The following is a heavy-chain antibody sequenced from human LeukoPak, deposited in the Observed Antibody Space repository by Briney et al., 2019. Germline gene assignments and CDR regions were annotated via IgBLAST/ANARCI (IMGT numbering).Heavy chain of an antibody. Sequence: PGGSLRLSCAASGFTFSDYYMSWIRQAPGKGLEWVSYISSSGSTIYYADSVKGRFTISRDNAKNSLYLQMNSLRAEDTAVYYCARQYSSSWYVFDYWGQGTLVTVSS. D-gene: IGHD6-13*01. CDR2: ISSSGSTI. J-gene: IGHJ4*02. CDR3: ARQYSSSWYVFDY. CDR1: GFTFSDYY. V-gene: IGHV3-11*01.